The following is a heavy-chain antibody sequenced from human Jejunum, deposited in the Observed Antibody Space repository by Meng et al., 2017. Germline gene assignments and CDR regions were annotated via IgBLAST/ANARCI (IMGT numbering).Heavy chain of an antibody. D-gene: IGHD3-10*02. CDR1: GDSVSSNSAA. CDR3: ARDWGDVRGGFDF. Sequence: QVQLQQSGPGRVKPSQTLSLTCASSGDSVSSNSAAWNWIRQSPSRGLEWLGRTYYRSKYYNDYALSVKSRITINPDTSKNQFSLQLNSVTPEDTAIYYCARDWGDVRGGFDFWGQGTLVTVSS. V-gene: IGHV6-1*01. CDR2: TYYRSKYYN. J-gene: IGHJ4*02.